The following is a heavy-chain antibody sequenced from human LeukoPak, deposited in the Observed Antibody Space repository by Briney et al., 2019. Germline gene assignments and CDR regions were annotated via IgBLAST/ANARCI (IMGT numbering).Heavy chain of an antibody. CDR3: ASQLDRTMALPEY. V-gene: IGHV1-18*01. Sequence: GASVKVSCKTSGYAFTTYVASSVGQAPGQRLEWMGWISTYNYNTNYAQKFRGRVTLTKDTSTSTVYMELRSLRSDDTAIYYCASQLDRTMALPEYWGQGTLVTVSS. CDR1: GYAFTTYV. D-gene: IGHD5-18*01. CDR2: ISTYNYNT. J-gene: IGHJ4*02.